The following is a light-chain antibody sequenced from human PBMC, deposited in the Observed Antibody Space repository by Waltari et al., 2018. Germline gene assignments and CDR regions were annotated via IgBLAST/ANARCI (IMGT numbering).Light chain of an antibody. CDR2: DVS. CDR3: SSYTSSSPYV. J-gene: IGLJ1*01. Sequence: QSALTQPASVSGSPGQSITISCTGTSRDVGGDNYVSWYQQHPGKAPKLMIYDVSKRPSGVSNRFSGSKSGNTASLTISGLQAEDEADYYCSSYTSSSPYVFGTGTKVTVL. V-gene: IGLV2-14*01. CDR1: SRDVGGDNY.